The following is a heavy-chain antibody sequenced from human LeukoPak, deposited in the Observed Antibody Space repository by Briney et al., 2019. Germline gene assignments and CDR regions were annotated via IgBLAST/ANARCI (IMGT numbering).Heavy chain of an antibody. D-gene: IGHD2-21*02. J-gene: IGHJ3*02. CDR2: ISSNGRST. V-gene: IGHV3-64*01. CDR1: GFTFSSYA. CDR3: ARDLWTTRWGGDCYSHDAFDI. Sequence: GGSLRLSCAASGFTFSSYAMLCVRQAPRQVVEYVSHISSNGRSTYYANSVKGRFTISRDNSKNTLYLQRGSLIAEYMAVYYCARDLWTTRWGGDCYSHDAFDIWGQGTMVTVSS.